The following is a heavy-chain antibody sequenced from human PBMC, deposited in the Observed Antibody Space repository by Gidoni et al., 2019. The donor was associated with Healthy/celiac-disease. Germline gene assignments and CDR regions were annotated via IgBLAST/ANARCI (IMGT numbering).Heavy chain of an antibody. J-gene: IGHJ3*02. Sequence: QVQLVESGGGLVKPGGSLRLSCAASGFTSSDYYMSWIRQAPGKGLEWVSYISSSSSYTNYADSVKGRFTIPRDNAKNSLYLQMNSLRAEDTAVYYCARSRNDYGGNDAFDIWGQGTMVTVSS. V-gene: IGHV3-11*05. CDR3: ARSRNDYGGNDAFDI. CDR2: ISSSSSYT. CDR1: GFTSSDYY. D-gene: IGHD4-17*01.